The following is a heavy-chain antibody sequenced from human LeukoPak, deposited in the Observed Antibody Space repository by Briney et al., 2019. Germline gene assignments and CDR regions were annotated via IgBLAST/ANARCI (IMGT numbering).Heavy chain of an antibody. CDR1: GFTFSSNY. D-gene: IGHD3-22*01. J-gene: IGHJ3*01. V-gene: IGHV3-53*01. CDR3: ARDLRDTRGYPDAFDV. Sequence: PGGSLRLSCAASGFTFSSNYMSWVRQAPGKGLEWVSVIYSGGNTYYADSVKGRFTISRDNSKNTLFLQMNSLRAEDTAVYYCARDLRDTRGYPDAFDVWGQGTMVTVSS. CDR2: IYSGGNT.